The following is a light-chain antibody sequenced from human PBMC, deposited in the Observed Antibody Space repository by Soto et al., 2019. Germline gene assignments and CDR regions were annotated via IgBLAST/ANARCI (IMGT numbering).Light chain of an antibody. V-gene: IGKV3D-20*01. Sequence: EIVLTQSPATLSLSPGERATLSCGASQSVSRSYLAWYQQKPGLAPRLLMYDASSRATGIPDRFSGSGSGTDFTLTISRLEPEDFAVYYCQQYGSSPYTFGQWTKLEIK. CDR1: QSVSRSY. J-gene: IGKJ2*01. CDR2: DAS. CDR3: QQYGSSPYT.